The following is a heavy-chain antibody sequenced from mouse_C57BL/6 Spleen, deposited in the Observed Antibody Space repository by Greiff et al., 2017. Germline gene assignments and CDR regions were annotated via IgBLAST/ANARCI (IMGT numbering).Heavy chain of an antibody. V-gene: IGHV1-15*01. J-gene: IGHJ3*01. D-gene: IGHD1-1*01. CDR1: GYTFTDYE. CDR2: IDPETGGT. Sequence: VQLVESGAELVRPGASVTLSCKASGYTFTDYEMHWVKQTPVHGLEWIGAIDPETGGTAYNQKFKGKAILTADKSSSTAYMELRSLTSEDSAVYYCTRGGYGLAYWGQGTLVTVSA. CDR3: TRGGYGLAY.